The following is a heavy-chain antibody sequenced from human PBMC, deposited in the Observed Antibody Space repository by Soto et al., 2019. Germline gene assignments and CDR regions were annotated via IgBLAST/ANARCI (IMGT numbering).Heavy chain of an antibody. CDR3: ARAYYDILTGSDAFDI. J-gene: IGHJ3*02. Sequence: SETLSLTCTVSGGSVSSDSYYWSWIRQPPGKGLEWIGYIYYSGSTNYNPSLKSRVTISVDTSKNQFSLKLSSVTAADTAVYYCARAYYDILTGSDAFDIWGQGTMVTVSS. CDR2: IYYSGST. D-gene: IGHD3-9*01. V-gene: IGHV4-61*01. CDR1: GGSVSSDSYY.